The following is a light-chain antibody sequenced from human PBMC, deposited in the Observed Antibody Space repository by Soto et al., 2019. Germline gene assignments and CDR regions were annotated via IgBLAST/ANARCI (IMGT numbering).Light chain of an antibody. Sequence: QSALTQPRSVSGSPGQSVTISCTGTSSDVGGYNYVSWYQQHPGKAPKFMIYDVTERPSGVPDRFSGSKSGNTASLTISGLQTEDDADYYCSSYAGSYSFIFGTGTKLTVL. J-gene: IGLJ1*01. CDR3: SSYAGSYSFI. V-gene: IGLV2-11*01. CDR2: DVT. CDR1: SSDVGGYNY.